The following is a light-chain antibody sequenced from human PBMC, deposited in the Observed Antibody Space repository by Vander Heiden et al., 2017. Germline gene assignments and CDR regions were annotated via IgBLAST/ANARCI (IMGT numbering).Light chain of an antibody. J-gene: IGKJ1*01. CDR3: QKYDDDPWT. CDR1: QDIGNY. V-gene: IGKV1-27*01. CDR2: SAS. Sequence: DIQMTQSRSSLSACVGDRVTITCRASQDIGNYLAWYQQKPGKVPQLLIYSASTLQWGVSSRFSGSGSGTDFALTISGLQPEDVATYYCQKYDDDPWTFGPGTKVEVK.